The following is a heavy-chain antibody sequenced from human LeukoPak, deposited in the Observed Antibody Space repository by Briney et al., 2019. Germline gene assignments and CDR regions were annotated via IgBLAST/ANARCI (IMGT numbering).Heavy chain of an antibody. D-gene: IGHD3-10*01. CDR2: IYHSGST. CDR3: TMVRGVTEA. CDR1: GYSISSGCY. J-gene: IGHJ5*02. Sequence: PSETLSLTCTVSGYSISSGCYWGWIRQPPGKGLEWIGSIYHSGSTYYNPSLKSRVTISVDTSKNQFSLKLSSVTAADTAVYYSTMVRGVTEAWGQGTLVTVSS. V-gene: IGHV4-38-2*02.